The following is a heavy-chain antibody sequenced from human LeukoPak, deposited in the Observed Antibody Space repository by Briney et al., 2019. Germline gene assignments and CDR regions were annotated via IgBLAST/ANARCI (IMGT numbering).Heavy chain of an antibody. CDR2: FDSSGST. V-gene: IGHV4-39*01. D-gene: IGHD2-8*02. Sequence: SETLSLTCTVYWGSLSGRYCNCVWIRQPPGKGLDWIGNFDSSGSTYYNPSLKSRVTISVDTSKDQFSLNMNSVTAADTAVYFGRRRKYCGHKFYYYLDVWGLGTAVTVSS. CDR3: RRRKYCGHKFYYYLDV. J-gene: IGHJ6*03. CDR1: WGSLSGRYCN.